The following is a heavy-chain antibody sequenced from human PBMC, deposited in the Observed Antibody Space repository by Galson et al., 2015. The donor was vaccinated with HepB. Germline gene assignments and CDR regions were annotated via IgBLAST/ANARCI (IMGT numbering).Heavy chain of an antibody. J-gene: IGHJ4*02. Sequence: SLRLSCAASGFTFSSYAMSWVRQAPGKGLEWVSTISGSGGSTYYADSVKGRFTISRENSKNTLYLQMNSLRAEDTAVFYCAKDQVFSYGLRGGFDFWGQGTLVTVSS. CDR2: ISGSGGST. D-gene: IGHD5-18*01. CDR1: GFTFSSYA. CDR3: AKDQVFSYGLRGGFDF. V-gene: IGHV3-23*01.